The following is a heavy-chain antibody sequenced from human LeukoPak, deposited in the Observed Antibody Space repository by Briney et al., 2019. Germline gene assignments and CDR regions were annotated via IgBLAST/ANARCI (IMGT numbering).Heavy chain of an antibody. CDR3: ARHSSTYYRFDY. CDR1: GGSISSTSYY. V-gene: IGHV4-39*07. J-gene: IGHJ4*02. CDR2: MSYSGST. D-gene: IGHD3-22*01. Sequence: SETLSLTCNVSGGSISSTSYYWGWVRQPPGAGLEWIGSMSYSGSTYYNPSLKSRVTISVDTSKNQFSLKVSSVTAADTAVYYCARHSSTYYRFDYWGQGTLVSVSS.